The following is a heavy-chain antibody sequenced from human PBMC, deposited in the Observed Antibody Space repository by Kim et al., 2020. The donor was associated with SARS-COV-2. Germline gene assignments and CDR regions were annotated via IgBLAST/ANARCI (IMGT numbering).Heavy chain of an antibody. CDR2: MSRDGDYI. Sequence: GGSLRLSCVGSGFSFIDYSMDWVRQAPGKGLEWVSSMSRDGDYIYYADSLRGRFTISRDNAKNSLYLQMNSLRAEDTAVYYCASDNSGTLGYWGQGTLVTVSS. J-gene: IGHJ4*02. CDR1: GFSFIDYS. CDR3: ASDNSGTLGY. V-gene: IGHV3-21*01. D-gene: IGHD5-12*01.